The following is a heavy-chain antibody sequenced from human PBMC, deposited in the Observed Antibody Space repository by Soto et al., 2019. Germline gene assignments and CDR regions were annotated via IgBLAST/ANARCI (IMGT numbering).Heavy chain of an antibody. V-gene: IGHV1-69*12. D-gene: IGHD4-4*01. CDR2: IIPIFSTA. CDR3: ARYGGVYDYSPFDY. J-gene: IGHJ4*02. Sequence: QVQLVQSGAEVKKPGSSVKVSCKASGGTFSSYAISWVRQAPGQGLEWMGGIIPIFSTADYAQKFQGRVTITADASTSTAYMELSSLRSEDTAVYYCARYGGVYDYSPFDYWGQGTLVTVSS. CDR1: GGTFSSYA.